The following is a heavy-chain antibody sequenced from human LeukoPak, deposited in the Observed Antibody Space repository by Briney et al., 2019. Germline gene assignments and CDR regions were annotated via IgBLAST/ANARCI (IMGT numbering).Heavy chain of an antibody. D-gene: IGHD2-21*02. J-gene: IGHJ4*02. Sequence: ASETLSLTCTVSGGSVSSGSYYWSWIRQPPGKGLEWIGYIYYSGSTNYNPSLKSRVTISVDTSKSQFSLKLSSVTAADTAVYYCARVGVVVTAIPYYFDYWGQGTLVTVSS. CDR2: IYYSGST. CDR1: GGSVSSGSYY. V-gene: IGHV4-61*01. CDR3: ARVGVVVTAIPYYFDY.